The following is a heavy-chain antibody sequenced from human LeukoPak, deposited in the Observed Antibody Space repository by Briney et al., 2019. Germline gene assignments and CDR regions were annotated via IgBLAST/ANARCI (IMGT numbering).Heavy chain of an antibody. CDR2: IQGDGSNE. J-gene: IGHJ4*02. Sequence: GGSLRLSCAASGFTFISYGMHWVRQAPGKGLEWVAYIQGDGSNEQYAHSVKGRFRISRDSSKNILYLQMNSLRAEDTAVYYCAKDRIWDSGNSDYFDFWGQGTLLTVSS. V-gene: IGHV3-30*02. D-gene: IGHD1-26*01. CDR3: AKDRIWDSGNSDYFDF. CDR1: GFTFISYG.